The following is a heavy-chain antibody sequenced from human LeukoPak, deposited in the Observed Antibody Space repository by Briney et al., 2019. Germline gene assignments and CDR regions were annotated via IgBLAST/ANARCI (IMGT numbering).Heavy chain of an antibody. CDR2: ISGSGGST. Sequence: GGSLTLSCAASGFPFSSYAMSWVRQAPGKGLEWVSAISGSGGSTYYADPVKGRFTISRDNSKHTLYLQMNSLRGEDRAVYYCANLGYYYYRGHYWGQGTLVTVSS. D-gene: IGHD3-22*01. CDR1: GFPFSSYA. J-gene: IGHJ4*02. V-gene: IGHV3-23*01. CDR3: ANLGYYYYRGHY.